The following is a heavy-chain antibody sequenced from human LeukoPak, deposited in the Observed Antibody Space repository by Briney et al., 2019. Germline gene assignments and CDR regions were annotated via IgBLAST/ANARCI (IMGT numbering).Heavy chain of an antibody. CDR1: GGSISGYY. CDR3: ARGILDTVVTYDY. D-gene: IGHD4-23*01. J-gene: IGHJ4*02. CDR2: IYYSGST. Sequence: SETLSLTCTVSGGSISGYYWSWIRQPPGKGLEWIGYIYYSGSTNYNPSLKSRVTISVDTSKNQFSLKLSSVTAADTAVYYCARGILDTVVTYDYWGQGTLVTVSS. V-gene: IGHV4-59*01.